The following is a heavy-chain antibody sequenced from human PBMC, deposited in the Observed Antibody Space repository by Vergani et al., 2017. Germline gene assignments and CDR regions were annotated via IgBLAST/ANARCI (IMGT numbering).Heavy chain of an antibody. CDR2: INALYPST. Sequence: EVQLLQSGGGVIQPGGSVRRSCAASGFTFSACPMTWVRQAPGKGLEWVSAINALYPSTYYADSVKGRFTISRDNSKNMLYLQMNSLRAADTAVYYCARLSYDTTPYLQGGYDCWGQGTLVSVSS. CDR3: ARLSYDTTPYLQGGYDC. V-gene: IGHV3-23*01. CDR1: GFTFSACP. D-gene: IGHD3-22*01. J-gene: IGHJ4*02.